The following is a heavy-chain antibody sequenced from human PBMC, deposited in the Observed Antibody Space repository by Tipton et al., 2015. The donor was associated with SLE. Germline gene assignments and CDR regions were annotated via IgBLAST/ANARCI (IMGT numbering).Heavy chain of an antibody. Sequence: SLRLSCAASGFTFSSYAMSWVRQAPGKGLEWVSAISGSGGSTYYAASVKGRFTISRDNAENSLSLQMSSLRAEDTALYYCARVVPTVTGADYWGQGTLVTVSS. CDR1: GFTFSSYA. CDR3: ARVVPTVTGADY. D-gene: IGHD4-17*01. J-gene: IGHJ4*02. V-gene: IGHV3-23*01. CDR2: ISGSGGST.